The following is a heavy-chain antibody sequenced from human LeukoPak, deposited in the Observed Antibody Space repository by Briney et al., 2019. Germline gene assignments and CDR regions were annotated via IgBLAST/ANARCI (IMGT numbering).Heavy chain of an antibody. D-gene: IGHD6-19*01. J-gene: IGHJ4*02. CDR1: GHTFTNYW. CDR3: VRESGYSSGWYPY. CDR2: IYPGDSDS. Sequence: GESLKISCKGSGHTFTNYWIAWVRQMPGKGLEWMGMIYPGDSDSRYSPSFQGQVTFSADKSISTAYLQWSSLKASDSAMYYCVRESGYSSGWYPYWGQGTLVTVS. V-gene: IGHV5-51*01.